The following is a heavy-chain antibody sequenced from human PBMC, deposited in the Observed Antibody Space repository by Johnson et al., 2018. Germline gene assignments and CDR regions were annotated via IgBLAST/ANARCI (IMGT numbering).Heavy chain of an antibody. CDR3: ARDSRYYYYMDV. CDR2: ISSSSSYI. V-gene: IGHV3-21*01. CDR1: GFTFSSYS. J-gene: IGHJ6*03. Sequence: VQLVESGGGLVKXGGSLRLSCAASGFTFSSYSMNWVRQAPGKGLEWVSSISSSSSYIYYADSVKGRFTISRDNAKNSLYLQMNSLSAEDTAVYYGARDSRYYYYMDVWGKGTTVTVSS.